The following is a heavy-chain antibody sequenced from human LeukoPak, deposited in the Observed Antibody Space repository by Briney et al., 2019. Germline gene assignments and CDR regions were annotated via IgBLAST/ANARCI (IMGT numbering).Heavy chain of an antibody. CDR1: GGSISSYY. J-gene: IGHJ5*02. Sequence: SETLSLTCTVSGGSISSYYWSWIRQPPGKGLEWIGYIYYSGSTNYNPSLKSRVTISVDTSKNQFSLKLSSVTAADTAVYYCAIRAGYGRFGPWGQGTLVTVSS. CDR2: IYYSGST. V-gene: IGHV4-59*12. D-gene: IGHD5-12*01. CDR3: AIRAGYGRFGP.